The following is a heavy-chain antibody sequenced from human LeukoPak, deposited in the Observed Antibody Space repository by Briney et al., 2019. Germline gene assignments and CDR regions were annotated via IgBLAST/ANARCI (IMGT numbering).Heavy chain of an antibody. CDR1: GGSLWSFY. CDR2: LYNNGST. Sequence: SETLSLTCTVYGGSLWSFYWSWVRQPAGKGLEWIGRLYNNGSTNYSPSLKSRVIMSFDPSKNQFSLKLNSVTAADTAFYYCVRDRGLGRGFDPWGQGTMVTVSS. CDR3: VRDRGLGRGFDP. D-gene: IGHD3-16*01. V-gene: IGHV4-4*07. J-gene: IGHJ5*02.